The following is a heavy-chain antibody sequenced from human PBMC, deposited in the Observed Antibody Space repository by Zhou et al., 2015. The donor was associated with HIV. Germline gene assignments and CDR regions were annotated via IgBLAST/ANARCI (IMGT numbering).Heavy chain of an antibody. Sequence: QVQLVQSGAEVKKPGSSVKVSCKASGGTFSSYAISWVRQAPGQGLEWMGGIIPIFGTANYAQKFQGRVTITADESTSTAYMELSSLRSEDTAVYYCRDRGEYYRVLRTVMGRRGDQGTTGHR. D-gene: IGHD2/OR15-2a*01. J-gene: IGHJ6*02. CDR2: IIPIFGTA. CDR1: GGTFSSYA. CDR3: RDRGEYYRVLRTVMGRR. V-gene: IGHV1-69*12.